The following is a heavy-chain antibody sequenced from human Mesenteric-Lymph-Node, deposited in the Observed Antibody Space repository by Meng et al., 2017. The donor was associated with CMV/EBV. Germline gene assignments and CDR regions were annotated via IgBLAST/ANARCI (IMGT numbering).Heavy chain of an antibody. CDR3: AVGTYYFDY. J-gene: IGHJ4*02. V-gene: IGHV5-10-1*01. Sequence: SSCKGYGDSFTSNWVSWVRQMPGKGLEWMGTIDPSGSYINYSTSFQGHVTISADRSISTAYLQWSSLKASDTAMYFCAVGTYYFDYWGQGTLVTVSS. CDR2: IDPSGSYI. CDR1: GDSFTSNW.